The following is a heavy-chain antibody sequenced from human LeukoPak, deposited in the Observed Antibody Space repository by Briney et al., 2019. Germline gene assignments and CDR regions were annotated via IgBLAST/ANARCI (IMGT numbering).Heavy chain of an antibody. CDR2: IYSGGST. J-gene: IGHJ4*02. D-gene: IGHD6-13*01. V-gene: IGHV3-53*01. CDR1: GFTVSSNY. CDR3: ARGFPGYCFDY. Sequence: GGSLRLSCAASGFTVSSNYMSWVRQAPGKGLEWVSVIYSGGSTYYADSVKGRFTISRDNSKNTLYLQMNSLRADDTAVYYCARGFPGYCFDYWGQRTLVTVSS.